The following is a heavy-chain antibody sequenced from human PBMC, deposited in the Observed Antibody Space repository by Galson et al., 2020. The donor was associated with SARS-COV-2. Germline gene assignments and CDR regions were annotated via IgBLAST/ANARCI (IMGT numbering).Heavy chain of an antibody. CDR1: GFTFDDYA. D-gene: IGHD1-20*01. CDR2: ISGDGDDT. CDR3: AKVAVTYNWNDGMDY. Sequence: TGGSLRLSCAASGFTFDDYAMHWVRQAPGKGLEWVSLISGDGDDTYYTDSVKGRFTVSRDNSKNSLYLQMNSLKTEDTALYYCAKVAVTYNWNDGMDYWRQGTLVTVSS. J-gene: IGHJ4*02. V-gene: IGHV3-43*02.